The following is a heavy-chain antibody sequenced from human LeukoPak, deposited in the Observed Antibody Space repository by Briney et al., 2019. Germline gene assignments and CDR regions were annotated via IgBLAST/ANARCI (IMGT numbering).Heavy chain of an antibody. Sequence: GGSLRLPCAASGFTFSSYSMNWVRQAPGKGLEWVSYISSSSSTIYYADSVKGRFTISRDNAKNSLYLQMNSLRAEDTAVYYCARDVTVPAALSYYYYYYMDVWGKGTTVTVSS. J-gene: IGHJ6*03. CDR2: ISSSSSTI. D-gene: IGHD2-2*01. V-gene: IGHV3-48*01. CDR3: ARDVTVPAALSYYYYYYMDV. CDR1: GFTFSSYS.